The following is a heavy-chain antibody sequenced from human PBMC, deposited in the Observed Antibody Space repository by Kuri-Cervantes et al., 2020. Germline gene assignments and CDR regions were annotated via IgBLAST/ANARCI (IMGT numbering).Heavy chain of an antibody. V-gene: IGHV3-21*04. CDR3: ARETPGIGYDFEC. J-gene: IGHJ4*02. D-gene: IGHD1-1*01. CDR2: ISSSSSYI. Sequence: GESLKISCAASGFTFSSYSMNWVRQAPGKGLEWVSSISSSSSYIYYADSVKGRFTISRDNSKNTLYLQMNSLRVDDTAVYFCARETPGIGYDFECWGQGTLVTVSS. CDR1: GFTFSSYS.